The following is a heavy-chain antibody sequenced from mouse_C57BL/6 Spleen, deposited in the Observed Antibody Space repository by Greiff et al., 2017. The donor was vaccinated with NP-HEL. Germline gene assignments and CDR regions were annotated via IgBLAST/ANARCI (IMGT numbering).Heavy chain of an antibody. J-gene: IGHJ2*01. CDR1: GYTFTSYW. CDR3: ARRELPYYFDY. Sequence: QVQLQQSGAELVRPGSSVKLSCKASGYTFTSYWMDWVKQRPGQGLEWIGNIYPSDSETHYNQKFKDKATLTVDKSSSTAYMQLSSLTSEDSAVYYCARRELPYYFDYWGQGTTLTVSS. V-gene: IGHV1-61*01. CDR2: IYPSDSET.